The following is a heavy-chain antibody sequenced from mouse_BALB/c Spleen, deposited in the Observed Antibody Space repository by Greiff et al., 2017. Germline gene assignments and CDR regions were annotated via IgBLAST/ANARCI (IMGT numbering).Heavy chain of an antibody. Sequence: QVQLKQSGAELVRSGASVKLSCTASGFNIKDYYMYWVKQRPGQGLEWIGEINPSNGGTNFNEKFKSKATLTVDKSSSTAYMQLSSLTSEDSAVYYCTRGRYDYLYYFDYWGQGTTLTVSS. V-gene: IGHV1S81*02. CDR3: TRGRYDYLYYFDY. D-gene: IGHD2-4*01. CDR2: INPSNGGT. J-gene: IGHJ2*01. CDR1: GFNIKDYY.